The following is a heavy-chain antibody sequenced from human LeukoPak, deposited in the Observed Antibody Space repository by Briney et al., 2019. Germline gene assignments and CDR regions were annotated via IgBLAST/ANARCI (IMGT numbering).Heavy chain of an antibody. CDR1: GYTFTGYY. D-gene: IGHD2-15*01. Sequence: GASVKVSCKASGYTFTGYYMHWVRQAPGQGLEWMGWINPNSGGTNYAQKFQGRVTMTGDTSISTAYMELSRLRSDDTAVYYCARAGAYGYCSGGSCYNWFDPWGQGTLVTVSS. CDR3: ARAGAYGYCSGGSCYNWFDP. V-gene: IGHV1-2*02. CDR2: INPNSGGT. J-gene: IGHJ5*02.